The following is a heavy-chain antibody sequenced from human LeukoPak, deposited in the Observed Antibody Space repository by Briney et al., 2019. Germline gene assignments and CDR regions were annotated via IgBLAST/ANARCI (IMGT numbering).Heavy chain of an antibody. Sequence: PGGSLRLSCAASGFTFRSYAMYWVRQAPGKGLEWVAVISYDGSNKYYADSVKGRFTISRDTSKNTLYLQMNSLRAEDTAVYYCARDREAAAGQDWLDPWGQGTLVTVSS. CDR2: ISYDGSNK. D-gene: IGHD6-13*01. CDR3: ARDREAAAGQDWLDP. J-gene: IGHJ5*02. V-gene: IGHV3-30*04. CDR1: GFTFRSYA.